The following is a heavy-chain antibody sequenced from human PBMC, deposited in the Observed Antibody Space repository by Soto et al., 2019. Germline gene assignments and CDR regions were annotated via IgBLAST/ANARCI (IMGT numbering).Heavy chain of an antibody. Sequence: LRLSCAASGXTFSSYAMHWVRQAPGKGLEWVAVISYDGSNKYYADSVKGRFTISRDNSKNTLYLQMNSLRAEDTAVYYCASEYSSSSRSYYYGMDVWGQGTTVTVSS. J-gene: IGHJ6*02. V-gene: IGHV3-30-3*01. CDR1: GXTFSSYA. D-gene: IGHD6-6*01. CDR2: ISYDGSNK. CDR3: ASEYSSSSRSYYYGMDV.